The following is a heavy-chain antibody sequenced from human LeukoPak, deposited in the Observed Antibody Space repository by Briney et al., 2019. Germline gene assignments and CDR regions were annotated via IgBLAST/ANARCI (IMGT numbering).Heavy chain of an antibody. J-gene: IGHJ5*02. CDR1: GGSISSYY. D-gene: IGHD3-10*01. Sequence: SETPSLTCTVSGGSISSYYWSWSRQPPRKGLEWVWYIYSSGSTSYNPSLKSRVVISVDNSNNQFSLKMTSATAADTAIYHCARHENYYGTGTSRFGPWGQGTLATVSS. V-gene: IGHV4-59*08. CDR2: IYSSGST. CDR3: ARHENYYGTGTSRFGP.